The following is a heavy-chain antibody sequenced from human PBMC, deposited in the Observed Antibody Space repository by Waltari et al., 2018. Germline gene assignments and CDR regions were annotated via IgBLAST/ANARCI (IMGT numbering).Heavy chain of an antibody. V-gene: IGHV4-39*07. J-gene: IGHJ6*02. Sequence: QLQLQESGPGLVKPSETLSLTCTVSGGSISSSSYYWGWIRQPPGKGLEWIGSIYYSGSTYYNPSLKSRVTLSVDTSKNQFSLKLSSVTAADTAVYYCARDGGSSWYGGYYGMDVWGQGTTVTVSS. CDR1: GGSISSSSYY. CDR2: IYYSGST. CDR3: ARDGGSSWYGGYYGMDV. D-gene: IGHD6-13*01.